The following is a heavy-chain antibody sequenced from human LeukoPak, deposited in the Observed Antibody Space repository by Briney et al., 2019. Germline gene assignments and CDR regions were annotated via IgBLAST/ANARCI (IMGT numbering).Heavy chain of an antibody. CDR2: INHSGST. CDR1: GGSFSGYY. D-gene: IGHD2-2*01. CDR3: ARGKFKPECSSTSCYNYYYYGMDV. Sequence: PSETLSLTCAVYGGSFSGYYWSWIRQPPGKGLEWIGEINHSGSTNYNPSLKSRVTISVDTSKNQFSLRLSSVTAADTAVYYCARGKFKPECSSTSCYNYYYYGMDVWGQGTTVTVSS. J-gene: IGHJ6*02. V-gene: IGHV4-34*01.